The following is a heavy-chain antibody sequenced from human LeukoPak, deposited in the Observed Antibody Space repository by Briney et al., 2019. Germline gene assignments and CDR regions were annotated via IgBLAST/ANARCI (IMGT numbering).Heavy chain of an antibody. CDR3: ARDLDGYDSSGLSGAFDI. D-gene: IGHD3-22*01. V-gene: IGHV4-34*01. J-gene: IGHJ3*02. CDR1: GGSFSGYY. CDR2: INHSGST. Sequence: SETLSLTCAVYGGSFSGYYWRWIRQPPGKGLEWIGEINHSGSTNYNPSLKSRVTISVDTSKNQFSLKLSSVTAADTAVYYCARDLDGYDSSGLSGAFDIWGQGTMVTVSS.